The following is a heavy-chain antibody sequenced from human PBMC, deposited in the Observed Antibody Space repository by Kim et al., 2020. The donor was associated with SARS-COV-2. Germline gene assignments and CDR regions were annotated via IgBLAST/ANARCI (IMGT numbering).Heavy chain of an antibody. V-gene: IGHV3-23*01. CDR3: VKGYYGSGDV. Sequence: GGSLRLSCVASGFSFSSFAMSWVRQGPGKGLEWVSLIGGGGATKHYADSVKGRFTISRDNSKNTLYLQMDSLRAEDTALYYCVKGYYGSGDVGGQGTTVTVSS. CDR1: GFSFSSFA. J-gene: IGHJ6*02. D-gene: IGHD3-10*01. CDR2: IGGGGATK.